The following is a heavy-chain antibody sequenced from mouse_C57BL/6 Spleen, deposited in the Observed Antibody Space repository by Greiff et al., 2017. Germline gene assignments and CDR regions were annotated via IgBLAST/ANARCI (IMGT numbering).Heavy chain of an antibody. D-gene: IGHD1-1*01. CDR1: GYTFTDYY. Sequence: EVKLVESGPELVKPGASVKISCKASGYTFTDYYMNWVKQSNGKSLEWIGDINPNNGGTSYNQKFKGKATLTVDKSSSTAYMELRSLTSEDSAVYYCARNYYGSSSWFAYWGQGTLVTVSA. V-gene: IGHV1-26*01. J-gene: IGHJ3*01. CDR3: ARNYYGSSSWFAY. CDR2: INPNNGGT.